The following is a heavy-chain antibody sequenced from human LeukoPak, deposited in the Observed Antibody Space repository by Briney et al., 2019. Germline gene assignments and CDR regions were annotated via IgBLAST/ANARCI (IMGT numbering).Heavy chain of an antibody. CDR1: GFTFSSNG. V-gene: IGHV3-23*01. CDR3: AKDRPYITSWYGCSTP. Sequence: GGSLRLSCAASGFTFSSNGMTWVRQAPGKGLEWVSTISDSAGGAHYADSVKGRFTISRDSSRSALYLQMHSLRAEDTAVYYCAKDRPYITSWYGCSTPWGQGTLVIVSS. J-gene: IGHJ5*02. D-gene: IGHD6-13*01. CDR2: ISDSAGGA.